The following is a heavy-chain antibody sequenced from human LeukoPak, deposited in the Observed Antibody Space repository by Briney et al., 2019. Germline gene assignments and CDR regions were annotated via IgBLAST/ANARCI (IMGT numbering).Heavy chain of an antibody. V-gene: IGHV3-21*06. CDR3: ARPGLAAPPHSLGY. D-gene: IGHD6-6*01. CDR1: GFTFSSYS. J-gene: IGHJ4*02. CDR2: ISSSSSYI. Sequence: KTGGSLRLSCAASGFTFSSYSMNWVRQAPGKGLEWVSSISSSSSYIYYADSVKGRFTISRDNAKNSLYLQMNSLRAEDTAVYYCARPGLAAPPHSLGYWGQGTLVTVSS.